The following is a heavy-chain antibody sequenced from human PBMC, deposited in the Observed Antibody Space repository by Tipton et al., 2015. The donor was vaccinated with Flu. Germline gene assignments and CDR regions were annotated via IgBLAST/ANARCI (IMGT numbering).Heavy chain of an antibody. J-gene: IGHJ4*02. D-gene: IGHD3-9*01. CDR1: GDSISSYY. CDR2: LYYSATA. Sequence: TLSLTCTVSGDSISSYYWTWIRQSPGKGLEWIGSLYYSATANYNPSLKSRVSISIDMPRNQFSLKLSSVTAADTAVYYCAGRGLLTRLTYWGQGTLGTVSS. V-gene: IGHV4-59*08. CDR3: AGRGLLTRLTY.